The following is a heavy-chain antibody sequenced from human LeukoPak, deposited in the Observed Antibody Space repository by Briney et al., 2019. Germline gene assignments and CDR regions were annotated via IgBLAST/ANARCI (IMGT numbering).Heavy chain of an antibody. D-gene: IGHD2-8*02. CDR2: INPNSGGT. CDR1: GYTFTGYY. CDR3: ARRKDLVGRRTNWYFDL. V-gene: IGHV1-2*02. J-gene: IGHJ2*01. Sequence: ASVKVSCKASGYTFTGYYMHWVRQAPGQGLEWMGWINPNSGGTNYAQKFQGRVTMTRDTSISTAYMELSRLRSDDTAVYYCARRKDLVGRRTNWYFDLWGRGTLVTVSS.